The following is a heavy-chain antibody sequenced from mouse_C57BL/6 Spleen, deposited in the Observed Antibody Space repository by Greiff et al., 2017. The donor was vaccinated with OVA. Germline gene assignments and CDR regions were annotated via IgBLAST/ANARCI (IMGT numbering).Heavy chain of an antibody. V-gene: IGHV5-17*01. CDR1: GFTFSDYG. J-gene: IGHJ4*01. D-gene: IGHD2-4*01. CDR2: ISSGSSTI. Sequence: EVKLVESGGGLVKPGGSLKLSCAASGFTFSDYGMHWVRQAPEKGLEWVAYISSGSSTIYYADTVKGRFTISRDNAKNTLFLQMTSLRSEDTAMYYCARGYDYGYAMDYWGQGTSVTVSS. CDR3: ARGYDYGYAMDY.